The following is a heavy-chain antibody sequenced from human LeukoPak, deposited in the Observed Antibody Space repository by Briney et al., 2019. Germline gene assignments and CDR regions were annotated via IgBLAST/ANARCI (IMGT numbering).Heavy chain of an antibody. D-gene: IGHD5-12*01. J-gene: IGHJ6*03. CDR3: ARGNDAYSGYDSTYYYYYMDV. V-gene: IGHV1-69*06. Sequence: SVKVSCKASGGTVSSYAISWVRQAPGQGLEWMGGIIPIFGTANYAQKFQGRVTITADKSTSTAYMELSSLRSEDTAVYYCARGNDAYSGYDSTYYYYYMDVWGKGTTVTISS. CDR2: IIPIFGTA. CDR1: GGTVSSYA.